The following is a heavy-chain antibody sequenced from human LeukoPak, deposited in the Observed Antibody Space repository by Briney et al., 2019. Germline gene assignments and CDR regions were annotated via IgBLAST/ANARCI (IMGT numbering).Heavy chain of an antibody. CDR2: IPYDGSNK. CDR3: AKLFAAVAIPSFDY. J-gene: IGHJ4*02. D-gene: IGHD6-19*01. Sequence: GGSLRLSCAASGFTFSSYGMHWVRQAPGKGPEWVAVIPYDGSNKYYADSVKGRFTISRDNSKNTLYLQMNSLRAEDTAVYYCAKLFAAVAIPSFDYWGQGTLVTVSS. V-gene: IGHV3-30*18. CDR1: GFTFSSYG.